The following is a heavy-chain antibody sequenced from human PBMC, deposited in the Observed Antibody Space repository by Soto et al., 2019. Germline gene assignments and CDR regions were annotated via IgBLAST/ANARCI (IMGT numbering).Heavy chain of an antibody. CDR3: ARGFGWLDY. CDR2: ISSNGGST. Sequence: EVQLVESRGGLVQPGGSLRLSCAASGFTVSSNYMTWVRQAPGKGLEYVSAISSNGGSTYYANSVKGRFTISRDNSKNTLYLQMGSLRAEDMAVYYCARGFGWLDYWGQGTLVTVSS. D-gene: IGHD6-19*01. CDR1: GFTVSSNY. V-gene: IGHV3-64*01. J-gene: IGHJ4*02.